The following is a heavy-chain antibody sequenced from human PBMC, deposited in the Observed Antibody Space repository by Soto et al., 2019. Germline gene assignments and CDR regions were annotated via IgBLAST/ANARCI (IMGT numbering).Heavy chain of an antibody. CDR3: VRGEGSGSNALGD. CDR2: IQGGGSI. J-gene: IGHJ4*02. V-gene: IGHV3-66*01. D-gene: IGHD3-10*01. CDR1: GFTVSNNS. Sequence: EVLLDESGGGFVQPGGSLRLSFAASGFTVSNNSRTWFRQAPGKGLEWVSVIQGGGSISYADSVMDRFTISRDSSKNTVFLDMNSLRPEDTAVYFCVRGEGSGSNALGDWGQGTLVTVSS.